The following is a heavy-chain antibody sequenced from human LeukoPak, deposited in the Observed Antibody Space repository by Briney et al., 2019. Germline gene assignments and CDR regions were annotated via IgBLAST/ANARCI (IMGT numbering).Heavy chain of an antibody. D-gene: IGHD2-2*01. CDR2: IYYSGST. Sequence: SETLSLTCTVSGGSISSSSYYWGWIRQPPGKGLEWIGSIYYSGSTYYNPSLKSRVTISVDTSKNQFSLKLSSVTAADTAVYYALGGSSSPDDFDYWGQGTLVTVSS. CDR1: GGSISSSSYY. CDR3: LGGSSSPDDFDY. V-gene: IGHV4-39*03. J-gene: IGHJ4*02.